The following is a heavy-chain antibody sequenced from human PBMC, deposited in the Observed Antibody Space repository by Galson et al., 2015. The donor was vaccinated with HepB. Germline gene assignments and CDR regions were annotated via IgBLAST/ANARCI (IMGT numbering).Heavy chain of an antibody. CDR2: ISDSSTYT. V-gene: IGHV3-11*06. Sequence: SLRLSCAASGFTFSDYYMSWIRQAPGKGLEWLSYISDSSTYTNSADSVKGRFTISRDNAKNSLYLQMNSLRAEDTAVYYCARDRSGQLVRNEFDPWGQGTLVTVSS. D-gene: IGHD6-6*01. CDR3: ARDRSGQLVRNEFDP. J-gene: IGHJ5*02. CDR1: GFTFSDYY.